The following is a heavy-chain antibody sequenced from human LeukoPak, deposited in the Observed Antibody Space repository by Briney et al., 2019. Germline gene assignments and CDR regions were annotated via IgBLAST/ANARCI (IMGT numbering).Heavy chain of an antibody. J-gene: IGHJ6*03. Sequence: ASVKVSCKASGYTFTSYDINWVRQATGQGLEWMGRMNPNSGNTGYAQKFQGRVTITRNTSISTAYMELSSLRSEDTAVYYCARNYYDFWSGYPSSYYYYYMDVWGKGTMVTVSS. CDR3: ARNYYDFWSGYPSSYYYYYMDV. V-gene: IGHV1-8*03. CDR2: MNPNSGNT. CDR1: GYTFTSYD. D-gene: IGHD3-3*01.